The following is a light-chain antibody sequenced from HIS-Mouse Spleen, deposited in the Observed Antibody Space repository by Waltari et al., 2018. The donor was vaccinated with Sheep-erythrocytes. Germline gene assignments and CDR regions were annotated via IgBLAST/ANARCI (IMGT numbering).Light chain of an antibody. CDR2: EGS. J-gene: IGLJ3*02. Sequence: QSALTQPASVSGSPGQSITISCTGTSSYVGSSNLVPWYQQHPGTAPKLMIYEGSKRPSGVSNRFSGSKSGNTASLTISGLQAEDEADYYCCSYAGSSTWVFGGGTKLTVL. V-gene: IGLV2-23*01. CDR1: SSYVGSSNL. CDR3: CSYAGSSTWV.